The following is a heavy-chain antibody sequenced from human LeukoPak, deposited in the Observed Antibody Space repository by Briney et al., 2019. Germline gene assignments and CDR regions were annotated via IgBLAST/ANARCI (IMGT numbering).Heavy chain of an antibody. CDR3: ARTTRRYCSGGSCLHLDY. CDR1: GYTFTGYY. D-gene: IGHD2-15*01. Sequence: VASVKVSCKASGYTFTGYYMHWVRQAPGQGLEWMGWINPNSGGTNYAQKFQGRVTMTRDTSISTAYMELSRLRSDDTAVYYCARTTRRYCSGGSCLHLDYWGQGTPVTVSS. V-gene: IGHV1-2*02. J-gene: IGHJ4*02. CDR2: INPNSGGT.